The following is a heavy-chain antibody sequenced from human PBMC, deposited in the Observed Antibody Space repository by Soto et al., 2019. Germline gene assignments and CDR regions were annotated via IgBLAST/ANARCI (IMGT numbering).Heavy chain of an antibody. D-gene: IGHD1-1*01. CDR1: GDSVNSGSHY. CDR3: ARHIGGTTDDS. Sequence: QVQLQESGPGLVKPSQTLSLTCTVSGDSVNSGSHYWSWIRQPPGKGLEWIGYISYTGNTYYNPSLSSRVTMSLDTSKNQFSLDLTSVTAADTAVYYCARHIGGTTDDSWGQGTLVTVSS. CDR2: ISYTGNT. V-gene: IGHV4-30-4*01. J-gene: IGHJ4*02.